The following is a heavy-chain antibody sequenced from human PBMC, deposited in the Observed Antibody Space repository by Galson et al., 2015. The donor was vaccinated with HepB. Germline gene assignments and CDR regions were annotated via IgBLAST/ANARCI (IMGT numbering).Heavy chain of an antibody. CDR1: GFTFSSYA. CDR3: ARVYYYGSGSYSKEDAFDI. J-gene: IGHJ3*02. CDR2: ISYDGSNK. D-gene: IGHD3-10*01. Sequence: SLRLSCAASGFTFSSYAMHWVRQAPGKGLEWVAVISYDGSNKNYADSVKGRFTISRDNSKNTLYLQMNSMRAEDTAVYYCARVYYYGSGSYSKEDAFDIWGQGTMVTVSS. V-gene: IGHV3-30*04.